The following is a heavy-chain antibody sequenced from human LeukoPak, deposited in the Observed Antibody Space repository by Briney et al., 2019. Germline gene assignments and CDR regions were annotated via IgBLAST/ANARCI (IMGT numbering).Heavy chain of an antibody. CDR1: GYAFTSFD. D-gene: IGHD4/OR15-4a*01. CDR2: MNPNSGDT. J-gene: IGHJ3*02. Sequence: AASVKVSCKASGYAFTSFDINWVRQATGQGLEWMGWMNPNSGDTGYAQKFQGRVTMTRDTSINTAYMELSSLRSEDTAVYYCTTEDVDITMVAVAIWGQGTMVTVSS. CDR3: TTEDVDITMVAVAI. V-gene: IGHV1-8*01.